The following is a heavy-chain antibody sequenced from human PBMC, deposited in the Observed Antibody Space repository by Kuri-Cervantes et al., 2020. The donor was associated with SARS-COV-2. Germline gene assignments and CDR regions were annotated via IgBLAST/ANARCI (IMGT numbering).Heavy chain of an antibody. CDR3: ARAGLDYVWGVDY. D-gene: IGHD3-16*01. CDR2: ISSNVSTI. CDR1: GFTFSSYE. J-gene: IGHJ4*02. V-gene: IGHV3-48*03. Sequence: LSLTCAASGFTFSSYEMNWVRQAPGKGLEWVSYISSNVSTIYYADSVKDRFNISRDNAKNSLYLQMNSLRAKDTAVYYCARAGLDYVWGVDYWGQGTLVTVSS.